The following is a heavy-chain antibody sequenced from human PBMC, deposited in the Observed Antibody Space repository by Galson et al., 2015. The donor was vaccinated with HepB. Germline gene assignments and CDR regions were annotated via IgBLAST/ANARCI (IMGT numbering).Heavy chain of an antibody. Sequence: SLRLSCAASGFTFSSYAMHWVRQAPGKGLEWVAVISYDGSNKYYADSVKGRFTISRDNSKNTLYLQMNSLRAEDTAVYYCARDNGITIFGVEIDYWGQGTLVTVSS. CDR3: ARDNGITIFGVEIDY. CDR1: GFTFSSYA. D-gene: IGHD3-3*01. CDR2: ISYDGSNK. J-gene: IGHJ4*02. V-gene: IGHV3-30-3*01.